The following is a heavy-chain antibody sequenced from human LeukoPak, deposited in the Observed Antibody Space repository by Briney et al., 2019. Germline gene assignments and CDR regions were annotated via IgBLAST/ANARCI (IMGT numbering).Heavy chain of an antibody. D-gene: IGHD2-15*01. V-gene: IGHV3-7*04. CDR3: ARDQYCSGGSCYSYYYYGMDV. Sequence: GGSLRLSCAASGFTFSSYWMSWVRQAPGRGREWVTNIKQDGSDKYYVDSVKGRFTISRDNAKNSLYLQMNSLRAEDTAVYYCARDQYCSGGSCYSYYYYGMDVWGQGTTVTVSS. CDR2: IKQDGSDK. J-gene: IGHJ6*02. CDR1: GFTFSSYW.